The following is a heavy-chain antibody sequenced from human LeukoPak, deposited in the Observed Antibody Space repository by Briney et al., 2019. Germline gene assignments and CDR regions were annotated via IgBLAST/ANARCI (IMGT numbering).Heavy chain of an antibody. D-gene: IGHD2-15*01. CDR1: GYTLTELS. V-gene: IGHV1-24*01. J-gene: IGHJ3*02. CDR3: ARGGYCSGGSCYYAFDI. Sequence: APVEVSCKVSGYTLTELSMHWVRQAPGKGLEWMGGFDPEDAETIYAQRFQGRVTMTEDTSTDTAYMELSSLRSEDTAVYYCARGGYCSGGSCYYAFDIWGQGTMVTVSS. CDR2: FDPEDAET.